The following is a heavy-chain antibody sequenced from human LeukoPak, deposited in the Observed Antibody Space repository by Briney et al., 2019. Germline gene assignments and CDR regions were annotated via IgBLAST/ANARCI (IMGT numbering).Heavy chain of an antibody. J-gene: IGHJ6*02. CDR1: GYTLTDLS. CDR2: VDREDGEK. Sequence: ASVKVSCKLSGYTLTDLSMNWVRQAPGEGLEWMGGVDREDGEKVYAEKFQGRVTMTEDTSTDTAYMELRSLRSGDTAVYYCATIDLDVWGQGTTVTVS. CDR3: ATIDLDV. V-gene: IGHV1-24*01.